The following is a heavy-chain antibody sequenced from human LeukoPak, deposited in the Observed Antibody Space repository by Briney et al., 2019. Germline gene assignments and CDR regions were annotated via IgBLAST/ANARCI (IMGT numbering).Heavy chain of an antibody. CDR2: ISGDGGST. V-gene: IGHV3-43*02. D-gene: IGHD5-18*01. CDR3: AKDSGSRGYSYGPGLFDY. J-gene: IGHJ4*02. Sequence: AGGSLRLSCAASGFTFDDYAMHWVRQAPGKGLEWVSLISGDGGSTYYADSVKGRFTISRDNSKNSLYLQMNSLRTEDTALYYCAKDSGSRGYSYGPGLFDYWGQGTLVTVSS. CDR1: GFTFDDYA.